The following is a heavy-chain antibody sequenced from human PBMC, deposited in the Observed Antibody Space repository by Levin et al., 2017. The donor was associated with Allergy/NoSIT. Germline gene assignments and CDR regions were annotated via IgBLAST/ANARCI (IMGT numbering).Heavy chain of an antibody. CDR3: ARLSQPRYYDYGMDV. CDR1: GYSFTSYW. CDR2: IYPGDSDT. J-gene: IGHJ6*02. Sequence: AGGSLRLSCKGSGYSFTSYWIGWVRQMPGKGLEWMGIIYPGDSDTRYSPSFQGQVTISADKSISTAYLQWSSLKASDTAMYYCARLSQPRYYDYGMDVWGQGTTVTVSS. V-gene: IGHV5-51*01.